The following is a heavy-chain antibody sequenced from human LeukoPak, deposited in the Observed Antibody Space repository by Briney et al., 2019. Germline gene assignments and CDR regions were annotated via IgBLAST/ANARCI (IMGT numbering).Heavy chain of an antibody. J-gene: IGHJ4*02. CDR3: ARRGNYDFWSGYPFYYLDY. D-gene: IGHD3-3*01. Sequence: ASVKVSCKASGYTFTSYDINWVRQATGQGLEWMGWMNPNSGYTGYAQKFHDRDTITRNTSISTAYMELSSLRSEDTAVYYCARRGNYDFWSGYPFYYLDYWGQGTLVTVSS. V-gene: IGHV1-8*03. CDR2: MNPNSGYT. CDR1: GYTFTSYD.